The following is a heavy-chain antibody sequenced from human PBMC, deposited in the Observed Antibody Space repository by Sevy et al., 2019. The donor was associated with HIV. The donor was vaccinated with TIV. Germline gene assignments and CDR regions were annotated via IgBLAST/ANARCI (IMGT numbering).Heavy chain of an antibody. V-gene: IGHV4-39*01. CDR2: IYYSGST. CDR3: ARHGGLVDRAFDY. J-gene: IGHJ4*02. CDR1: GGSISRSSYD. Sequence: SETLSLTCIVSGGSISRSSYDWGWIRQPPGKGLEWIGGIYYSGSTYYNPSLKGRVTISVDTSKNQFSLIVNSVTAADTPVYYCARHGGLVDRAFDYWGQGTLVTVSS. D-gene: IGHD3-10*01.